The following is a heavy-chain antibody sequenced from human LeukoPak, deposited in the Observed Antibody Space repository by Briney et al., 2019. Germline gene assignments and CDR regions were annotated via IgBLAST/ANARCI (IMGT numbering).Heavy chain of an antibody. CDR1: GFTFSSYA. V-gene: IGHV3-30*04. D-gene: IGHD6-13*01. Sequence: PGGSLRLSCAASGFTFSSYAMHWVRQAPGKGLEWVAVISYDGSNKYYADSVKGRFTISRDNSKNTLYLQMNSLRAEDTAVYYCARDMEQQLVMAEYFQHWGQGTLVTVSS. CDR3: ARDMEQQLVMAEYFQH. CDR2: ISYDGSNK. J-gene: IGHJ1*01.